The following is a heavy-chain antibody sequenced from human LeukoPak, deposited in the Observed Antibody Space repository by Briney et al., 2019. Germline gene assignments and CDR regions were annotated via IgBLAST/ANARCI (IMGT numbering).Heavy chain of an antibody. D-gene: IGHD6-6*01. Sequence: GGSLRLSCAASGFTFSSYWMSWVRQAPGKGLEWVANIKQDGSEKYYVGSVKGRFTISRDNAKNSLYLQMDSLRAEDTAVYHCARDGPYSSSATHPPWGQGTLVTVSS. CDR1: GFTFSSYW. CDR2: IKQDGSEK. CDR3: ARDGPYSSSATHPP. V-gene: IGHV3-7*03. J-gene: IGHJ5*02.